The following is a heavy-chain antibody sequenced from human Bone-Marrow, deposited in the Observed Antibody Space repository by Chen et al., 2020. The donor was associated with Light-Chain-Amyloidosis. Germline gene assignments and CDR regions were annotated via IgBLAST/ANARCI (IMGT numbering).Heavy chain of an antibody. Sequence: TWIRQHPGRGLEWIGYIYYGGNSRYNPSLMSRVTISLDTSKNQFSLNLSSLTAADTAVYYCARGTMTSVDWSYYCDFWGQGTLVTVSS. CDR3: ARGTMTSVDWSYYCDF. J-gene: IGHJ4*02. D-gene: IGHD3-22*01. CDR2: IYYGGNS. V-gene: IGHV4-31*02.